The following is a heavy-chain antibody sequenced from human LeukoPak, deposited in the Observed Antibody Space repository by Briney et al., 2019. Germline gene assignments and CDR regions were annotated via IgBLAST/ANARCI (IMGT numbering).Heavy chain of an antibody. CDR1: GYTFTSYG. CDR2: ISAYNGNT. V-gene: IGHV1-18*01. CDR3: ATYSNPDYYYYGMVV. Sequence: ASVKVSCKASGYTFTSYGISWVRQAPGQGLEWMGWISAYNGNTNYAQKLQGRVTMTTDTSTSTAYMELRSLRSDDTAVYYCATYSNPDYYYYGMVVWGQGTTVTVSS. D-gene: IGHD4-11*01. J-gene: IGHJ6*02.